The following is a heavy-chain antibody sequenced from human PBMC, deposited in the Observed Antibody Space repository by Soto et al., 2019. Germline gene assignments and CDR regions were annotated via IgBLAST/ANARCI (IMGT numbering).Heavy chain of an antibody. J-gene: IGHJ5*02. Sequence: ASVKVSCKASGYTFTSYGITWVRQAPGQDLEWMGWISASNGDTNYAPRLQGRVTMTTDTSTSTVYIEFKSLKSDDTAVYYCARDQEYSTSGLYWFDLWGQGTMVTVSS. V-gene: IGHV1-18*04. CDR2: ISASNGDT. CDR3: ARDQEYSTSGLYWFDL. D-gene: IGHD6-6*01. CDR1: GYTFTSYG.